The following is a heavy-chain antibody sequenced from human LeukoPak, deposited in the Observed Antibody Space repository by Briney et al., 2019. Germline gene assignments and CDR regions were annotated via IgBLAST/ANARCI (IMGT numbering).Heavy chain of an antibody. CDR3: ARGLVAVAGRGGYGY. CDR1: GGSFSGYY. CDR2: INHSGST. Sequence: SETLSLTCAVYGGSFSGYYWSWIRRPPGKGLEWIGEINHSGSTNYNPSLKSRVTISVDTSKNQFSLKLSSVTAADTAVYYCARGLVAVAGRGGYGYWGQGTLVTVSS. V-gene: IGHV4-34*01. J-gene: IGHJ4*02. D-gene: IGHD6-19*01.